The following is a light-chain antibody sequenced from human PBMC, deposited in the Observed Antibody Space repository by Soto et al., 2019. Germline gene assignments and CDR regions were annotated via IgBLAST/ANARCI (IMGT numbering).Light chain of an antibody. CDR2: AAS. J-gene: IGKJ1*01. V-gene: IGKV1-39*01. Sequence: DIQMTQSPYSLSASVGDRVTITCRASQRISYRLNWYQQKPGKAPKLLIYAASNLQSGVPSRFSGSGSGTDFTLTITSLQPEDFATYCCQQTYITPWTFGQGTKVEVK. CDR1: QRISYR. CDR3: QQTYITPWT.